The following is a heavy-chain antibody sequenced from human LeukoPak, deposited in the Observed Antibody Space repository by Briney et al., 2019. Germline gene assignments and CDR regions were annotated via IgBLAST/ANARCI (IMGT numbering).Heavy chain of an antibody. Sequence: PGGSLRLSCAASGFTFSSYAMHWVRQAPGKGLEWVAVISYDGSNKYYTDSVKGRFTISRDNSKNTLYLQMNSLRAEDTAVYYCARDGRRFRTTYYFDYWGQGTLATVSS. V-gene: IGHV3-30*04. D-gene: IGHD1/OR15-1a*01. CDR3: ARDGRRFRTTYYFDY. CDR1: GFTFSSYA. CDR2: ISYDGSNK. J-gene: IGHJ4*02.